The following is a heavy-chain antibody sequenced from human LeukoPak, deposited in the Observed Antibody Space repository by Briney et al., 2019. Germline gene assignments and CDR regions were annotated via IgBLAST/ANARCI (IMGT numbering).Heavy chain of an antibody. CDR1: GGSFSGYY. D-gene: IGHD3-16*01. CDR2: INHSGST. CDR3: ARVFFWGYYMDV. J-gene: IGHJ6*03. Sequence: PSETLSLTCAVYGGSFSGYYWSWIRQPPGKGLEWIGEINHSGSTNYNPSLKSRVTISVDTSKNQFSLKLSSVTAADTAVYYCARVFFWGYYMDVWGKGTTVTVSS. V-gene: IGHV4-34*01.